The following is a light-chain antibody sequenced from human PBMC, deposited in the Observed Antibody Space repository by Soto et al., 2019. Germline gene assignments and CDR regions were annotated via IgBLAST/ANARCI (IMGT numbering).Light chain of an antibody. CDR3: QQYENLPT. J-gene: IGKJ5*01. V-gene: IGKV1-33*01. Sequence: QMTQSPSCLSASVGDRFTITCQASQNINNYLNWYQQKPGRAPXXLIYDASNLEAGVPSRFRGSGSGTDFTFTISRLQPEDIATYYCQQYENLPTFGQGTRLEIK. CDR1: QNINNY. CDR2: DAS.